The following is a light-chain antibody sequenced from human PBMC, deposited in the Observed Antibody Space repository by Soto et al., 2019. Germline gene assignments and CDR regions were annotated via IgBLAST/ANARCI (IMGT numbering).Light chain of an antibody. CDR2: GAS. V-gene: IGKV3-20*01. CDR3: QQYVSPPIT. CDR1: QSVTSTY. Sequence: EIVLTQSPGTLSLSPGERATLSCRASQSVTSTYLGWYQQKSGQAPILLIYGASSRATGIPDRFSGSGSGTDFTLTISRLEPEDFAVYYCQQYVSPPITFGQGTRLEIK. J-gene: IGKJ5*01.